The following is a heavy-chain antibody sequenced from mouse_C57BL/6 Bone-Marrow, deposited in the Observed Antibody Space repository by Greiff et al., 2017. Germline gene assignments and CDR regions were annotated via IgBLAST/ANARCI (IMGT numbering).Heavy chain of an antibody. CDR2: ISTGGGST. CDR3: ARHRGRAWFAY. CDR1: GFTFSDYY. Sequence: EVQRLESGGGLVQPGGSLKLSCAASGFTFSDYYMYWVRQTPEKRLEWVAYISTGGGSTYYPDTVKGRFTLSRDNSTTTLYLQMSRLKSEDTAIYYCARHRGRAWFAYWGQGTLVTVSA. J-gene: IGHJ3*01. D-gene: IGHD3-3*01. V-gene: IGHV5-12*01.